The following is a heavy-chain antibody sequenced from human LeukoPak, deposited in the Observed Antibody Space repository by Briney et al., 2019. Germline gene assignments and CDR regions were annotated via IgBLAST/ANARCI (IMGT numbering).Heavy chain of an antibody. CDR3: ARGGSSIAAAGWY. J-gene: IGHJ4*02. V-gene: IGHV3-30*04. CDR1: GLTFSSYA. CDR2: ISYDGSNK. Sequence: GRSLRLSCAASGLTFSSYAMHWVRQAPGKGLEWVAVISYDGSNKYYADSVKGRFTISRDNSKNTLYLQMNSLRAEDTAVYYCARGGSSIAAAGWYWGQGTLVAVSS. D-gene: IGHD6-13*01.